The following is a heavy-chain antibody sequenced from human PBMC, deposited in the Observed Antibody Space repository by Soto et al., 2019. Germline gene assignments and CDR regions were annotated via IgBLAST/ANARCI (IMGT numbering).Heavy chain of an antibody. Sequence: ASVKVSCKASGYTFTGYYMHWARQAPGQGLEWMGWIDPNSGGTNYAQKFQGWVTMTRDTSISTAYMELSRLRSDDTAVYYCARQGYDFWSGYSWGYYYYYGMDVWGQGTTVTVSS. J-gene: IGHJ6*02. D-gene: IGHD3-3*01. V-gene: IGHV1-2*04. CDR3: ARQGYDFWSGYSWGYYYYYGMDV. CDR2: IDPNSGGT. CDR1: GYTFTGYY.